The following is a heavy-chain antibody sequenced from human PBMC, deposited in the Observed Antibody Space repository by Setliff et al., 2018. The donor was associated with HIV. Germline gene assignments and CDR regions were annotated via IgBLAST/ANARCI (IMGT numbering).Heavy chain of an antibody. V-gene: IGHV4-61*09. D-gene: IGHD1-1*01. J-gene: IGHJ6*04. CDR2: IYTSGNT. CDR1: GDSISSGGYY. CDR3: ARLGEHDTGDLDV. Sequence: PSETLSLTCKVSGDSISSGGYYWTWIRKPAGKGLEWVGHIYTSGNTNYNPSLKSRVSISVATSKNQFFLTLTSVTAADSALYYCARLGEHDTGDLDVWGKGTTVTVSS.